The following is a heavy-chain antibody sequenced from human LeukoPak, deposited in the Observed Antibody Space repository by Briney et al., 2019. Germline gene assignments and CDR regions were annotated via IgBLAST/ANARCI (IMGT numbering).Heavy chain of an antibody. D-gene: IGHD4-23*01. J-gene: IGHJ4*02. CDR3: ASAVENYGRNALDY. CDR1: GFTFRSSW. Sequence: GRSLRLSCAASGFTFRSSWMHWVRQAPGKGLVWVSRLNSDGSSTHYADSVKGRFTISRDNAKNTLYLQMNSLRAEDTAVYYCASAVENYGRNALDYWGQGTLVTVSS. CDR2: LNSDGSST. V-gene: IGHV3-74*01.